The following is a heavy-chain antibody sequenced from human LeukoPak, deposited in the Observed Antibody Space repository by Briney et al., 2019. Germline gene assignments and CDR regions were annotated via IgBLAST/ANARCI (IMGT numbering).Heavy chain of an antibody. CDR1: GFTFSSYW. V-gene: IGHV3-74*03. CDR2: INSDGSSI. J-gene: IGHJ4*02. D-gene: IGHD5-24*01. Sequence: PGGSLRLSCAAPGFTFSSYWMHWVRQAPGKGLVWVSRINSDGSSIMYADSVKGRFTISRDNARNTLYLQINSLRAEDTAVYYCARDGDGSVDFGYWGQGTLVTVSS. CDR3: ARDGDGSVDFGY.